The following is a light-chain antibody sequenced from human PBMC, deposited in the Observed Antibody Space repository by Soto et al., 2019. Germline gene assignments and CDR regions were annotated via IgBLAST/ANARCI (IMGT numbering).Light chain of an antibody. CDR3: QQYTEWPPWT. Sequence: IVMMQSPATLSVSPGERASLSCRASHSVSSNLAWYQQKPGQAPRLLIYAASTRATGIPTRFSGSGSGTEFTLTISSLQSEDFAVYYCQQYTEWPPWTFGQGTKVEIK. V-gene: IGKV3-15*01. J-gene: IGKJ1*01. CDR2: AAS. CDR1: HSVSSN.